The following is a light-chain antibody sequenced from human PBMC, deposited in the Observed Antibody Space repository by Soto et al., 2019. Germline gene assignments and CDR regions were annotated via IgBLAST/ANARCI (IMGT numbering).Light chain of an antibody. CDR3: QSYDTSLRAYV. J-gene: IGLJ1*01. CDR1: SSNIGAGYD. V-gene: IGLV1-40*01. CDR2: GNT. Sequence: QSVLTQPPSVSGAPGQRVTISCTGSSSNIGAGYDVHWYQQLPRTAPKLLISGNTNRPSGVPDRFSGSKSDTSASLAITGLQAEDDADYYCQSYDTSLRAYVFGTGTKLTVL.